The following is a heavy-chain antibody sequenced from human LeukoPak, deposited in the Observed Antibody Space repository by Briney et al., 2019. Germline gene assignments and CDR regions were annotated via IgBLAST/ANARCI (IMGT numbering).Heavy chain of an antibody. D-gene: IGHD5-12*01. CDR3: AREWHHVFDY. CDR2: IYPRESP. Sequence: PSETLSLTRTVTGGSISSYSWSWMRQPARKGLEWIGRIYPRESPNYNPSLKSRVIMSVDKSKNQFSLKLRSVTAADTAVYYCAREWHHVFDYWGQGNLVTVSS. V-gene: IGHV4-4*07. CDR1: GGSISSYS. J-gene: IGHJ4*02.